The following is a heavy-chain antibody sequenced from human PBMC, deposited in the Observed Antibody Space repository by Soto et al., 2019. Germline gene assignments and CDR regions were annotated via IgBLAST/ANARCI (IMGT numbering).Heavy chain of an antibody. Sequence: QVQLVQSGAEVKKPGASVKVSCKAAGYTFSSYGISWVRQAPGQGLEWMGWISAYNGNSYYAQKIQGRVTMTTDTSTNTAYMELRSLRSDDTAVYYCARGDDYIWGSYRYTRQYYGMDVWGQGTTVTVSS. J-gene: IGHJ6*02. V-gene: IGHV1-18*01. CDR1: GYTFSSYG. CDR3: ARGDDYIWGSYRYTRQYYGMDV. CDR2: ISAYNGNS. D-gene: IGHD3-16*02.